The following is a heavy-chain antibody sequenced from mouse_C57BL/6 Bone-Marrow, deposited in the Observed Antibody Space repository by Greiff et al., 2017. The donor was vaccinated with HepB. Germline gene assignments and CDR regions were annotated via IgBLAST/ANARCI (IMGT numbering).Heavy chain of an antibody. J-gene: IGHJ4*01. CDR2: IDPENGDT. V-gene: IGHV14-4*01. CDR3: TTPYYYGSRGAMDY. D-gene: IGHD1-1*01. CDR1: GFNIKDDY. Sequence: EVKLVESGAELVRPGASVKLSCTASGFNIKDDYMHWVKQRPEQGLEWIGWIDPENGDTEYASKFQGKATITADTSSNTAYLQLSSLTSEDTAVYYCTTPYYYGSRGAMDYWGQGTSVTVSS.